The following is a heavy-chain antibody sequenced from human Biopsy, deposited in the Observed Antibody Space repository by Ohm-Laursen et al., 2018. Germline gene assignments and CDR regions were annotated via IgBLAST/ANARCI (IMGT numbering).Heavy chain of an antibody. D-gene: IGHD6-13*01. CDR3: ARGLSSSWYGYFDV. CDR2: IWYDGTNE. Sequence: SSLRLSCAASGFTFGHYAMHWVRQAPGKGLEWISLIWYDGTNEDYADSVKGRFTISRGNSKNTLYLQINTLTLEDTAFYYCARGLSSSWYGYFDVWGRGTLVTVSS. J-gene: IGHJ2*01. V-gene: IGHV3-33*04. CDR1: GFTFGHYA.